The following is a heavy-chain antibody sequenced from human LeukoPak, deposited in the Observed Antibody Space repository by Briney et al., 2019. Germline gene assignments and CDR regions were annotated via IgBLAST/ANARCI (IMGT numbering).Heavy chain of an antibody. CDR1: GYTFTNYY. D-gene: IGHD5-12*01. Sequence: ASVKVSCKASGYTFTNYYIHWVRQAPGQGLEWMGIINPSGGSTSYAQKFQGRVTMTRDTSTSTVYMELSSLRSEDTAVYYCARDLFMEATMFDYWGQGTLVTVSS. V-gene: IGHV1-46*01. CDR2: INPSGGST. CDR3: ARDLFMEATMFDY. J-gene: IGHJ4*02.